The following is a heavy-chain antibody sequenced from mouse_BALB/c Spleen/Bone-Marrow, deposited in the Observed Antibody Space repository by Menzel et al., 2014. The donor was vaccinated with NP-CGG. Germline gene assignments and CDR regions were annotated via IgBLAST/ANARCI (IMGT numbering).Heavy chain of an antibody. D-gene: IGHD1-2*01. J-gene: IGHJ4*01. CDR1: GLSLTSYG. V-gene: IGHV2-9*02. CDR3: PRGPFITTVHYYAMDY. CDR2: IWAGGST. Sequence: VQVVESGPGLVAPSQSLSITCTVSGLSLTSYGVHWVRQPPGQGLEWLGVIWAGGSTNYNSALMSRLSISKDNSKSQVFLKMNSRQTDDTAMYYCPRGPFITTVHYYAMDYWGQGTSVTVSS.